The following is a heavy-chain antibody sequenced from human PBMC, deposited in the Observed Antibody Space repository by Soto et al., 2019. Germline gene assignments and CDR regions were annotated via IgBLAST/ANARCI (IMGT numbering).Heavy chain of an antibody. V-gene: IGHV3-23*01. Sequence: EVQLLESGGGLVQPGGSLRLSCAASGFSFSSYDMSWVRQAPGKGLEWVSGISRGGDDTYYAESVKGRFIISRDNSKNTLYLQIHSLRAEDTALFYCAYSSGWMDAFEIWGQGTLVIVSA. J-gene: IGHJ3*02. CDR2: ISRGGDDT. CDR1: GFSFSSYD. CDR3: AYSSGWMDAFEI. D-gene: IGHD6-19*01.